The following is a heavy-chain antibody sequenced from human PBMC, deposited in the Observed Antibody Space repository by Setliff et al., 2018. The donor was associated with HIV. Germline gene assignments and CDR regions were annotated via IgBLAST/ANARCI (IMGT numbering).Heavy chain of an antibody. CDR3: ARHWDYDRSSSYFRAFDV. V-gene: IGHV4-39*01. CDR1: GDSISTNSPY. J-gene: IGHJ3*01. D-gene: IGHD3-22*01. CDR2: IFYSGFT. Sequence: SETLSLTCTVSGDSISTNSPYWAWIRQPPGKGLEWIGTIFYSGFTYYNPSLKSRVSIAVDTSKNQISLRLSSVTVADTAVYYCARHWDYDRSSSYFRAFDVWGQGTMVTVSS.